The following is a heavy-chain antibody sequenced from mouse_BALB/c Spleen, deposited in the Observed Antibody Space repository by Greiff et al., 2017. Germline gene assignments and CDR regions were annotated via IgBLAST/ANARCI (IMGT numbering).Heavy chain of an antibody. CDR3: ARGSDGYSYFDD. V-gene: IGHV14-3*02. CDR2: IDPANGNT. D-gene: IGHD2-3*01. CDR1: GFNIKDTY. Sequence: EVQLQQSGAELVKPGASVKLSCTASGFNIKDTYMHWVKQRPEQGLEWIGRIDPANGNTKYDPKFQGKATLTADTSSNTAYLQLSSLTSEDTAVYYCARGSDGYSYFDDWGQGTTLTVSS. J-gene: IGHJ2*01.